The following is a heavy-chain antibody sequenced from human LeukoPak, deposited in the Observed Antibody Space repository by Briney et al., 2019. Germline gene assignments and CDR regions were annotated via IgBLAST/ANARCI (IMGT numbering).Heavy chain of an antibody. Sequence: SETLSLTCTVSGGSISSYYWSWIRQPPGKGLEWIGYISYRGSTNYNPSLKSRVTISVDTSKNQSSLKLRSVTAADTAVYYCAREAGCSGGSCSIDYWGQGTLVTVSS. CDR3: AREAGCSGGSCSIDY. V-gene: IGHV4-59*01. J-gene: IGHJ4*02. D-gene: IGHD2-15*01. CDR1: GGSISSYY. CDR2: ISYRGST.